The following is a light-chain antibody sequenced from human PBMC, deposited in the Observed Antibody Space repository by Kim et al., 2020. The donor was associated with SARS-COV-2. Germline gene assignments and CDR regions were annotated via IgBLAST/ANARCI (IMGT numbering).Light chain of an antibody. CDR3: NSRDSSGNLNWV. J-gene: IGLJ3*02. CDR1: SLRSYY. V-gene: IGLV3-19*01. CDR2: GKN. Sequence: LGQTVRITGQGASLRSYYASWYQQKPGQAPVLVIYGKNNRPSGIPDRFSGSSSGNTASLTITGAQAEDEADYYCNSRDSSGNLNWVFGGGTQLTVL.